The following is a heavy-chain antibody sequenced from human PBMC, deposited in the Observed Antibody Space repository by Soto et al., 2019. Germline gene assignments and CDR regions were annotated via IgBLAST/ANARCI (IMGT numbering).Heavy chain of an antibody. D-gene: IGHD5-18*01. CDR3: ARDAEDVDTAMALVDY. CDR1: GFTFSSYA. CDR2: ISYDGSNK. V-gene: IGHV3-30-3*01. Sequence: PGGSLRLSCAASGFTFSSYAMHWVRQAPGKGLEWVAVISYDGSNKYYADSVKGRFIISRDNSKNTLYLQMNSLRAEDTAVYYCARDAEDVDTAMALVDYWGQGTLVTVSS. J-gene: IGHJ4*02.